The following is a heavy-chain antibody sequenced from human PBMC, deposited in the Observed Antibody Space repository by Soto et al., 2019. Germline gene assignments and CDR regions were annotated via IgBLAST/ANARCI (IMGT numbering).Heavy chain of an antibody. D-gene: IGHD2-15*01. V-gene: IGHV1-69*13. Sequence: GASVKVSCKTSGDTFSSHAISWLRQSPGQGLEWMGGIIPIYGTTNYAQNFQDRVTITADASTSTAYMELSSLRSDDTAVYYCARDLGGCSAGSCRYNWFDPWGQGTLVTVSS. CDR2: IIPIYGTT. J-gene: IGHJ5*02. CDR1: GDTFSSHA. CDR3: ARDLGGCSAGSCRYNWFDP.